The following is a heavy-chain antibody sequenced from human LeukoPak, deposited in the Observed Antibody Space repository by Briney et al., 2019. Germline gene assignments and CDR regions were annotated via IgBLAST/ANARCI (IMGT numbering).Heavy chain of an antibody. Sequence: GGSLRLSCAASGFTFSNAWMSWVRQAPGKGLEWVGRIKSKTDGGTTDYAAPVKGRFTISRDDSKNTLYLQMNSLKAEDTAVYYCTTDTYSGSSHGGYWGQGTLVTVSS. V-gene: IGHV3-15*01. CDR1: GFTFSNAW. CDR2: IKSKTDGGTT. J-gene: IGHJ4*02. CDR3: TTDTYSGSSHGGY. D-gene: IGHD1-26*01.